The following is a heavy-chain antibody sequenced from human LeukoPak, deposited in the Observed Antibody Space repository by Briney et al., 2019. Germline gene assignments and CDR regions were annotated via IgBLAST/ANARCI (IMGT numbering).Heavy chain of an antibody. Sequence: GGSLRLSCAASGFTFGSYGMSWVRQAPGKGLEWVSAITGTGDTTYYTHSVRGRFTISRDNSKNTLFLQMNSLRADDTAVYYCAKEGYASGWLDSWGQGTLVTVSS. D-gene: IGHD6-19*01. CDR1: GFTFGSYG. J-gene: IGHJ4*02. CDR2: ITGTGDTT. V-gene: IGHV3-23*01. CDR3: AKEGYASGWLDS.